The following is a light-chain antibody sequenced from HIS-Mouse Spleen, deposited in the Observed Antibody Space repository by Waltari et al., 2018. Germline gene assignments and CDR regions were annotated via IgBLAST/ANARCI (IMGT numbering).Light chain of an antibody. CDR1: SSDVGSYTL. CDR2: EGS. CDR3: CSYAVSSTWV. J-gene: IGLJ3*02. V-gene: IGLV2-23*01. Sequence: QSALTQPASVSGSPGQSITISCTGTSSDVGSYTLFSWYQQHPGKAPKLRIYEGSKRPSGVSNRFSGSKSGNTASLTISGLQAEDEADYYCCSYAVSSTWVFGGGTKLTVL.